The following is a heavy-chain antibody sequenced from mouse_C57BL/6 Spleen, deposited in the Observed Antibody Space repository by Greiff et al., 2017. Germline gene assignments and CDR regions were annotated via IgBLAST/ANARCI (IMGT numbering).Heavy chain of an antibody. Sequence: EVQRVESGGDLVKPGGSLKLSCAASGFTFSSYGMSWVRQTPDKRLEWVATISSGGSYTYYPDSVKGRFTISRDNAKNTLYLQMSSLKSEDTAMYYCARHPSDGYYGGFAYWGQGTLVTVSA. J-gene: IGHJ3*01. V-gene: IGHV5-6*01. CDR1: GFTFSSYG. CDR2: ISSGGSYT. D-gene: IGHD2-3*01. CDR3: ARHPSDGYYGGFAY.